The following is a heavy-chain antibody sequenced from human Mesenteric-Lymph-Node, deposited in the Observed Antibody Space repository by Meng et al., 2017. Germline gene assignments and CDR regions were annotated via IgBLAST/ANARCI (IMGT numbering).Heavy chain of an antibody. CDR2: SHYSGST. V-gene: IGHV4-61*01. CDR1: GGSVSSSSYY. CDR3: ARDRMVTGWFYYYGMDV. Sequence: GSLRLSCTVSGGSVSSSSYYWNWIRQPPGKGLEWIGYSHYSGSTNYNPSLKSRVTISVDTSKNQFSLKLSSVTAADTAVYYCARDRMVTGWFYYYGMDVWGQGTTVTVSS. D-gene: IGHD2-21*02. J-gene: IGHJ6*02.